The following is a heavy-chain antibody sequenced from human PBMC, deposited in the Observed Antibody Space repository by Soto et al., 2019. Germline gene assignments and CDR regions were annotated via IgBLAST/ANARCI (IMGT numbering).Heavy chain of an antibody. D-gene: IGHD4-17*01. CDR1: GFTVSSNY. J-gene: IGHJ6*03. CDR2: IYSGGST. Sequence: GGSLRLSCAASGFTVSSNYMSWVRQAPGKGLEWVSVIYSGGSTYYADSVKGRFTISRHNSKNTLYLQMNSLRAEDTAVYYCATQTTVRSHYYYYYMDVWGKGTTVTVSS. V-gene: IGHV3-53*04. CDR3: ATQTTVRSHYYYYYMDV.